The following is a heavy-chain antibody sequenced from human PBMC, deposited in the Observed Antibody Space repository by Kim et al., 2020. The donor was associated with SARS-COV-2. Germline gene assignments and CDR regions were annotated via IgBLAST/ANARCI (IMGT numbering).Heavy chain of an antibody. CDR2: ISSGSDYI. Sequence: GGSLRLSCAVSGFTFSSYKMNWVRQAPGKGLEWVSSISSGSDYIYYTDSVKGRLTISRDNATNSLYLQMNSLRAEDTAVYYCARDELDTYYYYYYMDVWGKGTTVTVSS. D-gene: IGHD3-10*01. J-gene: IGHJ6*03. CDR3: ARDELDTYYYYYYMDV. V-gene: IGHV3-21*01. CDR1: GFTFSSYK.